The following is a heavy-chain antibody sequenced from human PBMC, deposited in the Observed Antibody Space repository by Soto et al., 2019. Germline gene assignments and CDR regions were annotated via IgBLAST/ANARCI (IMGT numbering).Heavy chain of an antibody. D-gene: IGHD3-9*01. CDR1: GYSISSGYY. J-gene: IGHJ4*02. V-gene: IGHV4-38-2*01. CDR2: IYHRVST. Sequence: SENLSLTCAVSGYSISSGYYWGWLRQPPGKQLEWIGSIYHRVSTYYNPSLMSRATISVDTSKNQFSKKLSYVNDADTAVYYCARQYLTGYNYWGQGTLFTVS. CDR3: ARQYLTGYNY.